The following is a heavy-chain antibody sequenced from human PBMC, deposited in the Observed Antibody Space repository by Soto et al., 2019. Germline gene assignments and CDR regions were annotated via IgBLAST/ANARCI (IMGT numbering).Heavy chain of an antibody. CDR2: IAYDGRNK. CDR1: GFTFCSYA. J-gene: IGHJ4*02. D-gene: IGHD1-1*01. CDR3: ARELERVFDY. V-gene: IGHV3-30*04. Sequence: PVGSPRLSCAACGFTFCSYAMHWVRQAPGKGLEWVAVIAYDGRNKYYADSVKGRFTISRDNSKNTLYLQMNSLRIEDTAVYYCARELERVFDYWGQGTLVTVSS.